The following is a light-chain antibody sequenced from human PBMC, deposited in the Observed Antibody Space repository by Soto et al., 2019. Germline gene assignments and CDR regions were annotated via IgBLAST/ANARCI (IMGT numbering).Light chain of an antibody. J-gene: IGLJ3*02. CDR1: SSNIGNNY. Sequence: QSVLTQPPSVSAAPGQKVTISCSGSSSNIGNNYVSWYQQLPGTAPKLLIYDNNKRPSGIPDRFSGSKSGTSATLGITGLXXXXXADYYCGTWDSGLSAVVFGGGTKVTVL. V-gene: IGLV1-51*01. CDR2: DNN. CDR3: GTWDSGLSAVV.